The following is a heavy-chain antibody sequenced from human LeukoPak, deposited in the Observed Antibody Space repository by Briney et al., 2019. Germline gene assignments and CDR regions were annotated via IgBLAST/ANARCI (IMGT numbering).Heavy chain of an antibody. CDR3: ARRRFYGNFDY. D-gene: IGHD4-17*01. CDR2: IKQDGSEK. V-gene: IGHV3-7*01. Sequence: GGSLRLSCAASGFTFSSYSMNWVRQAPGKGLEWVANIKQDGSEKYYVDSVKGRFTISRDNAKNSLYLQMNSLRAEDTAVYYCARRRFYGNFDYWGQGTLVTVSS. CDR1: GFTFSSYS. J-gene: IGHJ4*02.